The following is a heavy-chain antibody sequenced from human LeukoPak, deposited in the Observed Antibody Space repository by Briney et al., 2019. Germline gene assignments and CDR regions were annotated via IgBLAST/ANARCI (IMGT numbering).Heavy chain of an antibody. V-gene: IGHV3-30*04. CDR3: ARVSDDSGYPFTLDY. J-gene: IGHJ4*02. D-gene: IGHD5-12*01. Sequence: GRSLRLSCAASGFTFSTYAMHWVRQAPGKGLERVAVISYDGRNEYYTDSVKGRFTISRDNSKNTLNLQMNSLRPEDTAVYYCARVSDDSGYPFTLDYWGQGTLVTVSS. CDR2: ISYDGRNE. CDR1: GFTFSTYA.